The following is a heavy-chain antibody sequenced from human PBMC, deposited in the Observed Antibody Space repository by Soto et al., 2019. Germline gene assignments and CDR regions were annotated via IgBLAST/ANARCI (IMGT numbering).Heavy chain of an antibody. V-gene: IGHV3-23*01. CDR1: GFTFSSYA. J-gene: IGHJ4*02. Sequence: EVQLLESGGGLVQPGGSLRLSCAAYGFTFSSYAMSWVRQAPGKGLEWVSAISGSGGSTYYADSEKGRFTISRENSKNTLYLQMNSLRDEDTAVYYCAKDDRSRSYDYFDNWGQGTLDTVSS. D-gene: IGHD6-13*01. CDR3: AKDDRSRSYDYFDN. CDR2: ISGSGGST.